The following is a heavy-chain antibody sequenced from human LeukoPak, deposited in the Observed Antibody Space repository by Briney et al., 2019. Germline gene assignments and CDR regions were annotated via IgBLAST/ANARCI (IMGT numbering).Heavy chain of an antibody. V-gene: IGHV3-7*01. D-gene: IGHD5-12*01. Sequence: GGSPRLSCAASGFTFSSYWMSWVRQAPGKGLEWVANIKQDGSEKYYVDSVKGRFTISRDNAKNSLYLQMNSLRAEDTAVYYCARNSGYDPGYFDYWGQGTLVTVSS. CDR1: GFTFSSYW. CDR3: ARNSGYDPGYFDY. CDR2: IKQDGSEK. J-gene: IGHJ4*02.